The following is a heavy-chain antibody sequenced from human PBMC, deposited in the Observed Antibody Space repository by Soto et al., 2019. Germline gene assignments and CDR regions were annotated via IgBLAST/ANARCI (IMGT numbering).Heavy chain of an antibody. Sequence: ASVKVSCKVSGNTLTGLPMHWVRQAPGKGLEWMGRLGLEEGERIFAQRLQGRVTMSADTSTDTAYMELSSLRSEDTAVYYCAPGVTTFDYWGQGTLVTVSS. V-gene: IGHV1-24*01. J-gene: IGHJ4*01. CDR2: LGLEEGER. CDR1: GNTLTGLP. D-gene: IGHD4-17*01. CDR3: APGVTTFDY.